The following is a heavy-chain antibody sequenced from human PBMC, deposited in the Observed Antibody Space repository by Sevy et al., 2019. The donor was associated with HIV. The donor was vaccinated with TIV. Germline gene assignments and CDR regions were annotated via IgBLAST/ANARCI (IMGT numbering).Heavy chain of an antibody. V-gene: IGHV6-1*01. D-gene: IGHD3-9*01. CDR1: GDSVSSNSAA. J-gene: IGHJ3*02. CDR3: ARGGYDILTGFETDDAFDI. CDR2: TYYRSKWYN. Sequence: SQTLSLTCAISGDSVSSNSAAWNWIRQSPSRGLEWLGRTYYRSKWYNDYAVSVKSRITINPDTSKNQFSQQLNSVTPEDTAVYYCARGGYDILTGFETDDAFDIWGQGTMVTVSS.